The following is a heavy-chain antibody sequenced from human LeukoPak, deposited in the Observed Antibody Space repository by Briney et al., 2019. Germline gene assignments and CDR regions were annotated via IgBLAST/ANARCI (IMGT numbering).Heavy chain of an antibody. V-gene: IGHV3-74*01. CDR3: ARSISGSREL. D-gene: IGHD1-26*01. J-gene: IGHJ4*02. CDR2: INEDGSRT. Sequence: GGSLRLSCAGAGFTFINHWVHSVRQAPGKGLVWVSRINEDGSRTDYADFVKGRFTISRDNAKNTLHLQMNSLSAEDTAMYYFARSISGSRELWGQGTLVTVSP. CDR1: GFTFINHW.